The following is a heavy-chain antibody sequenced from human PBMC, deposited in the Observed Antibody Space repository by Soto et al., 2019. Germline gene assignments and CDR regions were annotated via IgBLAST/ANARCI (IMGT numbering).Heavy chain of an antibody. CDR1: GGTFSSYA. Sequence: QVQLVQSGAEVKKPGSSVKVSCKASGGTFSSYAISWVRQAPGQGLEWMGGIIPIFGTANYAQKFQGRVTITEDQATSTAYMELSSLRREDRAVYDGESRMGCITIFGVFSAFRMDLWGQGTKVTV. D-gene: IGHD3-3*01. V-gene: IGHV1-69*01. J-gene: IGHJ6*02. CDR2: IIPIFGTA. CDR3: ESRMGCITIFGVFSAFRMDL.